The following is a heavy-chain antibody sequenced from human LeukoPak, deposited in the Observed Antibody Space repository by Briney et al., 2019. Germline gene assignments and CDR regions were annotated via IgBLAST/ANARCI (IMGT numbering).Heavy chain of an antibody. CDR3: ARSGYSGYDSGGY. CDR1: GYTFTGYY. J-gene: IGHJ4*02. V-gene: IGHV1-2*02. D-gene: IGHD5-12*01. CDR2: INPNSGGT. Sequence: ASVKVSCKASGYTFTGYYMHWVRQAPGQGLEWMGWINPNSGGTNYAQKFQGRVTMTRDRSISTAYMELSRLRSDDTAVYYCARSGYSGYDSGGYWGQGTLVTVSS.